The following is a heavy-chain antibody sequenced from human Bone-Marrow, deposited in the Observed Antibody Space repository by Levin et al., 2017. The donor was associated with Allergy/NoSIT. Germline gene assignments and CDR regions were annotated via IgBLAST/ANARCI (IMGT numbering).Heavy chain of an antibody. J-gene: IGHJ3*01. CDR1: GYTFRNYY. CDR2: INPSGGSS. V-gene: IGHV1-46*01. D-gene: IGHD3/OR15-3a*01. Sequence: GESLKISCKASGYTFRNYYIHWVRQAPGQGLEWMGRINPSGGSSTYARQLQGRVTFTTDTSTSTGNMELSRLRSDDTAVYYCMATYANNWTEGFDVWGQGTMVTVSS. CDR3: MATYANNWTEGFDV.